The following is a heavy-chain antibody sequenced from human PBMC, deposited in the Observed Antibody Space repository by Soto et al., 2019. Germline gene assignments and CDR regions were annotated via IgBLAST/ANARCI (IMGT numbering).Heavy chain of an antibody. Sequence: PGGSLRLSCAASGLTFSSYAMSWVRQAPGKGLKWVATISGGGENTYYADSVKGRITISRDNSDNTLYLQMNSLRAEDTAVYYCAKTYYYDSSGYYDCWGQGTLVTVSS. V-gene: IGHV3-23*01. D-gene: IGHD3-22*01. J-gene: IGHJ4*02. CDR1: GLTFSSYA. CDR3: AKTYYYDSSGYYDC. CDR2: ISGGGENT.